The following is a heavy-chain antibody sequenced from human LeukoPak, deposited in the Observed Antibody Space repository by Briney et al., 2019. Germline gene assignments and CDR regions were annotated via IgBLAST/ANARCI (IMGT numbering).Heavy chain of an antibody. CDR2: IYSGGTT. V-gene: IGHV3-53*04. J-gene: IGHJ4*02. CDR3: ARVDTVMAYYFDL. CDR1: GFTVSTNC. Sequence: GGSLRLSCAASGFTVSTNCMTWVRQAPGKGLEWVSAIYSGGTTYYADSVMGRFTISRHNSRNTLYLQMNSLRAEDTAVYYCARVDTVMAYYFDLWGQGTLVTVSS. D-gene: IGHD5-18*01.